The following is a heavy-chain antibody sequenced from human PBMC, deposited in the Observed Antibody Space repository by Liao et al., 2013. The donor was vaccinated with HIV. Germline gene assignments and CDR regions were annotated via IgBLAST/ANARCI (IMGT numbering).Heavy chain of an antibody. CDR2: ISYSGTT. CDR1: GASISSSSFY. CDR3: AGYDSRDYYSHFDY. D-gene: IGHD3-22*01. J-gene: IGHJ4*02. Sequence: QVHLQQWGPGLVKPSEILSLTCTVSGASISSSSFYWGWIRQPPGKGLEWIGSISYSGTTYCDPSLKSRVTLSVDTSKNQFSLKVNSVTAADTAVYYCAGYDSRDYYSHFDYWGQGTLVTVSS. V-gene: IGHV4-39*07.